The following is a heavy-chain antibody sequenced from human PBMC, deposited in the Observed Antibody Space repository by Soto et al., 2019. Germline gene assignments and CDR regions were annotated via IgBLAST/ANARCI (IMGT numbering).Heavy chain of an antibody. CDR1: GFTFSSYA. V-gene: IGHV3-23*01. Sequence: EVQLLESGGGLVQPGGSLRLSCAASGFTFSSYAMSWVRQAPGKGLEWVSVMSGSGVSTYYADSVKGRFIISRDNSKNPLYLQINSLRAEDTAVYYCAKDGRVLCSTTTCYQLAYWGQGTLVTVSS. J-gene: IGHJ4*02. D-gene: IGHD2-2*01. CDR3: AKDGRVLCSTTTCYQLAY. CDR2: MSGSGVST.